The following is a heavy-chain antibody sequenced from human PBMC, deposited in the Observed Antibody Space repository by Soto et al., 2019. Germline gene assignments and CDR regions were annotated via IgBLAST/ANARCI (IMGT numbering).Heavy chain of an antibody. V-gene: IGHV4-34*01. CDR2: INHSGST. D-gene: IGHD4-17*01. CDR3: ARGDYGDYEWYFDL. CDR1: CGSFSGYY. J-gene: IGHJ2*01. Sequence: SETLSLTCAVYCGSFSGYYWSWIRQPPGKGLEWIGEINHSGSTNYNPSLKSRVTISVDTSKNQFSLKLSSVTAADTAVYYCARGDYGDYEWYFDLWGRGTLVTVSS.